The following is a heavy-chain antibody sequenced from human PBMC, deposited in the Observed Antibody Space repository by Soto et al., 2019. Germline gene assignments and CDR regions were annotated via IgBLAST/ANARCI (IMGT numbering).Heavy chain of an antibody. CDR2: IYSDGST. CDR3: ATLTKYDILTGFYPC. V-gene: IGHV3-66*01. J-gene: IGHJ4*02. D-gene: IGHD3-9*01. CDR1: GFTVNSNY. Sequence: GGSLRLSCAASGFTVNSNYMSWVRQAPGKGLEWVSVIYSDGSTYYADSVKGRFIISRDNSNNTLYFQMNSLRAEDTAVYYCATLTKYDILTGFYPCWGQGALVTVSS.